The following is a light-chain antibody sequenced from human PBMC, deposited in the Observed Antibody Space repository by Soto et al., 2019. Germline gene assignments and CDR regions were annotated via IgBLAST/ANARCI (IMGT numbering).Light chain of an antibody. CDR3: SSYTSSSTYV. Sequence: QSALTQPASVSGSPGQSITISCTGTSSDVGCYNYVSWYQQHPGKAPKLMIYDVSNRPSGVSNRFSGSKSGNTASLTSSGLQAEDEADYYCSSYTSSSTYVFGTGTKLTVL. CDR1: SSDVGCYNY. J-gene: IGLJ1*01. V-gene: IGLV2-14*01. CDR2: DVS.